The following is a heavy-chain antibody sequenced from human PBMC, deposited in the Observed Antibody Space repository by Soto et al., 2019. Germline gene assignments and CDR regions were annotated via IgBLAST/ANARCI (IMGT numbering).Heavy chain of an antibody. J-gene: IGHJ4*02. CDR3: AREIGRWLYFDY. Sequence: QLQLGQSGAEVKKPGSSVKVSCKASGGTFSSYAISWVRQAPGQGLEWMGGIIPIFGTANYAQKFQGRVTSPADESTSTAYMELSSLRSEDTAVYYCAREIGRWLYFDYWGQGTLVTVSS. CDR2: IIPIFGTA. D-gene: IGHD5-12*01. V-gene: IGHV1-69*01. CDR1: GGTFSSYA.